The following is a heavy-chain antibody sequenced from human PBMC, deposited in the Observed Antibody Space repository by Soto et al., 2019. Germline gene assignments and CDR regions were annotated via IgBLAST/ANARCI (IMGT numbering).Heavy chain of an antibody. D-gene: IGHD6-13*01. CDR3: TRDHRSSWYGLLFDY. V-gene: IGHV3-49*03. CDR2: IRSKAYGGTT. CDR1: GCTFGDYA. J-gene: IGHJ4*02. Sequence: GVTLRRSCTASGCTFGDYAMSWFRQAPGKGLEWVGFIRSKAYGGTTEYAASVKGSFTISRDDSKSIAYLQMNSLKTEDTAVYYCTRDHRSSWYGLLFDYWGQGTLVTVSS.